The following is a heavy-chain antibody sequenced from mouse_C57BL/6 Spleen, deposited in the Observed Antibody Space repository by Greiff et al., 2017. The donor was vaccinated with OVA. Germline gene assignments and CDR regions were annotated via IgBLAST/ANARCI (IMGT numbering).Heavy chain of an antibody. V-gene: IGHV1-61*01. CDR3: ARSDDGDYVGFAY. CDR1: GYTFTSYW. J-gene: IGHJ3*01. CDR2: IYPSDSDT. D-gene: IGHD2-3*01. Sequence: QVQLQQPGAELVRPGSSVKLSCKASGYTFTSYWMDWVKQRPGQGLEWIGNIYPSDSDTHYNQKFKDKATLTVDKSSRTAYMQLSSLTSEDSAVYYCARSDDGDYVGFAYWGQGTLVTVSA.